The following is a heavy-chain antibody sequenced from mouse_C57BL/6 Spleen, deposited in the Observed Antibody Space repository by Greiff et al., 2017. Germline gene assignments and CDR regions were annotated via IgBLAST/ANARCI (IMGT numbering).Heavy chain of an antibody. Sequence: QVQLQQPGAELVKPGASVKLSCKASGYTFTSYWMQWVKQRPGQGLEWIGEIDPADSYTNYNQKFKGKATLTVDTSSSTAYMQLSSLTSEASAVSYCARAGYNNYDYWGQGTTLTVSS. CDR3: ARAGYNNYDY. V-gene: IGHV1-50*01. D-gene: IGHD2-5*01. CDR2: IDPADSYT. CDR1: GYTFTSYW. J-gene: IGHJ2*01.